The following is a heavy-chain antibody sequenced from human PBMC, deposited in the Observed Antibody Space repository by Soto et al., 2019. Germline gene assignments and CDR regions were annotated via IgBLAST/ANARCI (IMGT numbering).Heavy chain of an antibody. D-gene: IGHD2-15*01. CDR2: INAGNGNT. CDR3: ATDLGGYCSGGSCLTDAFDI. Sequence: ASVKVSCKASGYTFTSYAMHWVRQAPGQRLEWMGWINAGNGNTKYSQKFQGRVTITRDTSASTAYMELSSLRSEDTAVYYCATDLGGYCSGGSCLTDAFDIWGQGTMVTVSS. J-gene: IGHJ3*02. V-gene: IGHV1-3*01. CDR1: GYTFTSYA.